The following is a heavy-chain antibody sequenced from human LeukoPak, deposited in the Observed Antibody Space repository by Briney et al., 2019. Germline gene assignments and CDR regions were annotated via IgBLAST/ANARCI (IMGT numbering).Heavy chain of an antibody. V-gene: IGHV1-24*01. D-gene: IGHD1-26*01. Sequence: ASVKVSCKVSGYTLTELSIHWVRQSPGIGLEWMGGFEPEDAKTFYAQRFQGRITMTEDTSTNTGYMNLSSLRSEDTAIYYCATSRVGDTVSLDYWGQGSLVTVSS. CDR2: FEPEDAKT. J-gene: IGHJ4*02. CDR1: GYTLTELS. CDR3: ATSRVGDTVSLDY.